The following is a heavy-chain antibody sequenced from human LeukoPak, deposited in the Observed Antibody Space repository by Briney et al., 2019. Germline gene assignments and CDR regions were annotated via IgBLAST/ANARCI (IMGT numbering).Heavy chain of an antibody. D-gene: IGHD2-2*01. J-gene: IGHJ6*03. CDR1: GYTFTGYY. CDR2: INPNSGGT. CDR3: ARDIDCSSTSCSGVYYYYYYMDV. V-gene: IGHV1-2*02. Sequence: GASVKVSCKASGYTFTGYYMHWVRQAPGQGLEWMGWINPNSGGTNYAQKFQGRVTMTRDTSISTAYMELSRLRSDDTAVYYCARDIDCSSTSCSGVYYYYYYMDVWGKGTTVTVSS.